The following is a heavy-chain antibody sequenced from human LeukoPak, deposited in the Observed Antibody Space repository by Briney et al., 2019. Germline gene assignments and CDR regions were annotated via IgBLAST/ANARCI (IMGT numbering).Heavy chain of an antibody. V-gene: IGHV3-7*03. Sequence: GGSLRLSCAGPGLTLSRSWMSWVRQAPGKGLQWVANIKEDESEKDYVDSVKGRFTISRDDAKNSLDLQMNSLRVEDTAVYYCAREFRDVAATYYYYYMDVWGKGTTVTVSS. J-gene: IGHJ6*03. CDR2: IKEDESEK. CDR1: GLTLSRSW. D-gene: IGHD2-15*01. CDR3: AREFRDVAATYYYYYMDV.